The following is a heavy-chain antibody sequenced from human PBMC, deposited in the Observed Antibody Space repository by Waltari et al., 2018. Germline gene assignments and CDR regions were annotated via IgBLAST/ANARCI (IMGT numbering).Heavy chain of an antibody. CDR1: GGSFSGDY. J-gene: IGHJ5*02. Sequence: QVHLRHWGAGLLKPSGPLSRSRAVLGGSFSGDYLSWSRQPPGKGREGSGEVKPSGSTNYNPSLRSRSTTSVDTSKNHFLLKRSSGTAADTAEYYGAGGVPAARGRVHWFDPWGQGTLVTVSS. CDR3: AGGVPAARGRVHWFDP. V-gene: IGHV4-34*01. D-gene: IGHD2-2*01. CDR2: VKPSGST.